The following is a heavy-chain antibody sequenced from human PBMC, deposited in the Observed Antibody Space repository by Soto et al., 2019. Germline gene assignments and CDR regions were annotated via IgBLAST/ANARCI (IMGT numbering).Heavy chain of an antibody. CDR2: INPSGGST. J-gene: IGHJ4*02. CDR3: ASSPYGSGDYYFDD. D-gene: IGHD3-10*01. Sequence: AGVKVSFKASGSTFTSYDMHWVRHAAGQGREWMGIINPSGGSTSYAQKFQGRVTMTRDTSTSTVYMELSSLRSEDTAVYYCASSPYGSGDYYFDDWGQGTLVTVSS. V-gene: IGHV1-46*03. CDR1: GSTFTSYD.